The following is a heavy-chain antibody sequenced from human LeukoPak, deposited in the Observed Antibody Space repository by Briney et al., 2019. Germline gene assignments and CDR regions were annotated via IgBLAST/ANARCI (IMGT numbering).Heavy chain of an antibody. CDR1: GYTFTTYY. CDR2: INPSSGST. J-gene: IGHJ4*02. CDR3: ARVEGYCSNGVCYYYFDY. D-gene: IGHD2-8*01. Sequence: GASVKVSCKASGYTFTTYYMHWVRQAPGQGLEWMGIINPSSGSTGYPQKFQGRVTMTRDTSTSTVYMELSSLRSEDTAVYYCARVEGYCSNGVCYYYFDYWGQGTLVTVSS. V-gene: IGHV1-46*03.